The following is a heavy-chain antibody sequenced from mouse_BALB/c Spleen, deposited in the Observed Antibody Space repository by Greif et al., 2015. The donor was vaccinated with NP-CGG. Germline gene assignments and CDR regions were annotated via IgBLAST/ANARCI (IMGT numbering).Heavy chain of an antibody. V-gene: IGHV1-84*02. D-gene: IGHD4-1*01. CDR3: ARRTGTEAMDY. CDR2: IYPGSGNT. Sequence: VQLQQSGPELVKPGASVKISCKASGYTFTDYYINWVKQKPGQGLEWIGWIYPGSGNTKYNEKFEGKATLTVDTSSSTAYMKLSSLTSGDTAVYFCARRTGTEAMDYWGQGTSVTVSS. J-gene: IGHJ4*01. CDR1: GYTFTDYY.